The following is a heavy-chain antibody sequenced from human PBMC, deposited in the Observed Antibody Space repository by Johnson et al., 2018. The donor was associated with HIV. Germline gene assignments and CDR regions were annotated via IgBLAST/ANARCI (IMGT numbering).Heavy chain of an antibody. J-gene: IGHJ3*02. CDR3: ASGYSIGYYCVAVDVFDI. V-gene: IGHV3-30-3*01. CDR1: GFTFRSYA. D-gene: IGHD3-22*01. CDR2: ISFDGPNR. Sequence: QVQLVESGGGVVQPGRSLRLSCAVSGFTFRSYAMHWVRQAPGKGLEWVAVISFDGPNRYYADSVKGRFTISRDDSKNTMYLQMNRMGPDDTAVYYCASGYSIGYYCVAVDVFDIWGQGTMVTVSS.